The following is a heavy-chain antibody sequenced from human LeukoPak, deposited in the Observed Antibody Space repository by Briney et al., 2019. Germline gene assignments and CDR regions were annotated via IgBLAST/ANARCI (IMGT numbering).Heavy chain of an antibody. Sequence: GGSLRLSCAASGFTFSSYAMSWVRQAPGKGLEWVSAISGSGGSTYYADSVKGRFTISRDNAKNSLYLQMNSLRAEDTAVYYCAREPSNYGDHYFDYWGQGTLVTVSS. CDR1: GFTFSSYA. D-gene: IGHD4-17*01. V-gene: IGHV3-23*01. J-gene: IGHJ4*02. CDR2: ISGSGGST. CDR3: AREPSNYGDHYFDY.